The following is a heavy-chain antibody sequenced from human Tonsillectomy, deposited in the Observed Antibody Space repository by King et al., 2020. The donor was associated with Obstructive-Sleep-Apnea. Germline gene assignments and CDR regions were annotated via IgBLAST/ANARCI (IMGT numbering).Heavy chain of an antibody. Sequence: VQLQESGPGLVKPSETMSLTCTVSGGSIRTFYWSWIRQPPGKGLEWVGYIYHNGNTNYNPSLRSRVTISVDTSKNQFSLNLTSATAADTAVYYCARDVSGGADYYFDHWGQGLLVTVSS. CDR2: IYHNGNT. CDR3: ARDVSGGADYYFDH. V-gene: IGHV4-59*01. J-gene: IGHJ4*02. CDR1: GGSIRTFY. D-gene: IGHD3-10*01.